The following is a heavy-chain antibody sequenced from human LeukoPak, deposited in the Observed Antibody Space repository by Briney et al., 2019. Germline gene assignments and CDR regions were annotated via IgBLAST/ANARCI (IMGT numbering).Heavy chain of an antibody. CDR1: GVTFSSYV. CDR3: AKDQYYYDSSGYLDY. Sequence: GGSLRLSCEASGVTFSSYVMSWVRQAPGKGLEWVSGISWNSGSIGYADSVKGRFTISRDNAKNSLYLQMNSLRAEDTALYYCAKDQYYYDSSGYLDYWGQGTLVTVSS. CDR2: ISWNSGSI. V-gene: IGHV3-9*01. J-gene: IGHJ4*02. D-gene: IGHD3-22*01.